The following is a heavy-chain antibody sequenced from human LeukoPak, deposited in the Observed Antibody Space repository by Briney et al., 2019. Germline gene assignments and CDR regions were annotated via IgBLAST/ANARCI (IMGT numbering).Heavy chain of an antibody. J-gene: IGHJ4*02. Sequence: ASVKVSCKASGYTFTSYGISWVRQAPGQGLEWMGWISAYNGNTNYAQKLQGRVTMTTDTSTSTAYMELRSLRSDDTAVYYCATVTYSSGWYHWGTVVTTFDYWGQGTLVTVSS. CDR1: GYTFTSYG. D-gene: IGHD6-19*01. V-gene: IGHV1-18*01. CDR2: ISAYNGNT. CDR3: ATVTYSSGWYHWGTVVTTFDY.